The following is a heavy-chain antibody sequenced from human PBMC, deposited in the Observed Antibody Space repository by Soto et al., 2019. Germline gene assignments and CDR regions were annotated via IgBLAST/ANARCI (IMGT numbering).Heavy chain of an antibody. Sequence: QVQLQESGPGLVKPSETLSLTCTVSGGSIRDYYWSWIRQPPGKGLEWIGHVYYTGRANYSSSLKSRVTMSLDTSKNQFSLKLTSVTAADTAVYYCARDTQYSGGDWYEDWFDSWGQGTRVTVSS. CDR1: GGSIRDYY. D-gene: IGHD2-21*02. J-gene: IGHJ5*01. V-gene: IGHV4-59*13. CDR2: VYYTGRA. CDR3: ARDTQYSGGDWYEDWFDS.